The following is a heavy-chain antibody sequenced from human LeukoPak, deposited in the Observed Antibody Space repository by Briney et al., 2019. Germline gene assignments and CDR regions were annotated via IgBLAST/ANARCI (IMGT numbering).Heavy chain of an antibody. CDR3: ATSLGPLTEY. Sequence: PGRSLRLSCAASGFTFSSYGMHWVRQAPGKGLEWVAVISYDGSNKYYADSVKGRFTISRDNSKNTLYLQMNSLKGEDTAVYYCATSLGPLTEYWGQGTLVTVSS. J-gene: IGHJ4*02. CDR2: ISYDGSNK. V-gene: IGHV3-30*03. D-gene: IGHD7-27*01. CDR1: GFTFSSYG.